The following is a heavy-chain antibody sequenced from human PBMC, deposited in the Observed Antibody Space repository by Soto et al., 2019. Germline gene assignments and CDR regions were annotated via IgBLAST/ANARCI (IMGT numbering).Heavy chain of an antibody. V-gene: IGHV4-30-4*01. CDR1: DDSISSDYYY. J-gene: IGHJ4*02. CDR3: ARGNYNDYRSSFDF. D-gene: IGHD4-17*01. CDR2: IFYSGRT. Sequence: SETLSLTCTVSDDSISSDYYYWTWIRQPPGKTLEWIGFIFYSGRTDYNPSLASRLTISVDTSKNIFSLNLNSVTAADTAVYFCARGNYNDYRSSFDFWGQGALVTVSS.